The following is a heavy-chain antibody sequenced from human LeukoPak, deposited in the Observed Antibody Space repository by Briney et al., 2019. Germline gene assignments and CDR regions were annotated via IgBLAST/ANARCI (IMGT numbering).Heavy chain of an antibody. CDR1: GYSFTDYW. CDR3: ARGSNYAHFDY. CDR2: IYPGDSDT. J-gene: IGHJ4*02. D-gene: IGHD5-18*01. Sequence: GESLKISCKGSGYSFTDYWIGWVRQMPGKGLEWMGIIYPGDSDTRYSPSFEGQVTISADKSISTAYLQWNGLKASDTAIYYCARGSNYAHFDYWGQGTLVTVSS. V-gene: IGHV5-51*01.